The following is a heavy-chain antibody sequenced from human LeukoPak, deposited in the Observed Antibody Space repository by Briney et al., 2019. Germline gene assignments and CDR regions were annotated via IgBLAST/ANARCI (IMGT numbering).Heavy chain of an antibody. D-gene: IGHD3-22*01. J-gene: IGHJ4*02. CDR1: GGSISSYY. CDR2: IYYSGYT. CDR3: ARDCRGSGIDYYDSSGYSMDY. V-gene: IGHV4-59*01. Sequence: PSETLSLTCTVSGGSISSYYWSWIRQPPGKGLEWIGCIYYSGYTNYKSSLKSRVTISVDTSKNQFSLKLSSVTAADTAVYYCARDCRGSGIDYYDSSGYSMDYWGQGTLVTVSS.